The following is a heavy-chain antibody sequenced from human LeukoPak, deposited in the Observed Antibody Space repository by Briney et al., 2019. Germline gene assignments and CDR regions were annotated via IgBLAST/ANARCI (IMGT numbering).Heavy chain of an antibody. CDR1: GFTFSSYA. V-gene: IGHV3-23*01. CDR3: AKDRVLWFGELYGGDFDY. CDR2: ISGSGGST. D-gene: IGHD3-10*01. Sequence: GGSLRLSCAASGFTFSSYAMSWVRQAPGKGLEWVSAISGSGGSTYYADSVKGRFTISRDNSKNTLYLQMNSLRAEDTAVYYCAKDRVLWFGELYGGDFDYWGQGTLVTVSS. J-gene: IGHJ4*02.